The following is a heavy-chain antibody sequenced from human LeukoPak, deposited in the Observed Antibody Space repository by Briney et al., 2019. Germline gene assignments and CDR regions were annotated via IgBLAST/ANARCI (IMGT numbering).Heavy chain of an antibody. D-gene: IGHD3-22*01. V-gene: IGHV4-38-2*02. J-gene: IGHJ4*02. CDR3: ARLPRPSYYYERSGYSCDK. Sequence: SETLSLTCTVSGYSISSGYYWGWIRQPPGKGLESIGSIYYFGDTFYNPSLKSRVTISVDTSKNQFSLKLNSVSAADTAVYYCARLPRPSYYYERSGYSCDKWSQGTLVTVSS. CDR2: IYYFGDT. CDR1: GYSISSGYY.